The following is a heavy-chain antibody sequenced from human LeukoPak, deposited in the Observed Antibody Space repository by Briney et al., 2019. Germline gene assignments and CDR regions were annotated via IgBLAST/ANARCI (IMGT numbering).Heavy chain of an antibody. V-gene: IGHV1-24*01. CDR3: ARVAKTYYYGSGSYWWFDP. D-gene: IGHD3-10*01. CDR1: GYTLTELS. CDR2: FDPEDGET. Sequence: ASVKVSCKVSGYTLTELSMHWVRQAPGKGLEWMGGFDPEDGETIYAQKFQGRVTITRNTSISTAYMELSSLRSEDTAVYYCARVAKTYYYGSGSYWWFDPWGQGTLVTVSS. J-gene: IGHJ5*02.